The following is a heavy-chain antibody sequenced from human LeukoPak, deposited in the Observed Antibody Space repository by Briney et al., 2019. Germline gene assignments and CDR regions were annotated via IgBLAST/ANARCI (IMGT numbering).Heavy chain of an antibody. D-gene: IGHD3-10*02. CDR3: ARDPRPVFGLYYYYYMDV. J-gene: IGHJ6*03. V-gene: IGHV1-69*01. CDR1: GGTFSSYA. CDR2: IIPIFGTA. Sequence: SVKVSCKASGGTFSSYAISWVRQAPGQGLEWMGGIIPIFGTANYAQKFQGRVTITADESTSTAYMELSSLRSEDTAVYYRARDPRPVFGLYYYYYMDVWGKGTTVTVSS.